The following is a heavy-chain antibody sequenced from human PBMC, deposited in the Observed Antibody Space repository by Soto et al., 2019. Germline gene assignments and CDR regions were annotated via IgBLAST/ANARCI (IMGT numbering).Heavy chain of an antibody. CDR2: ISHSSSDI. V-gene: IGHV3-48*01. CDR1: GFNFNIYT. D-gene: IGHD2-21*02. J-gene: IGHJ4*02. Sequence: GGSLRLSCAASGFNFNIYTMNWVRQAPGKGLEWVSYISHSSSDIYYSESVRGRFTISRDNAKNSLYLQMNSLRVEDTAVYYCARKRGGTAMNDWWGQGTLVTVSS. CDR3: ARKRGGTAMNDW.